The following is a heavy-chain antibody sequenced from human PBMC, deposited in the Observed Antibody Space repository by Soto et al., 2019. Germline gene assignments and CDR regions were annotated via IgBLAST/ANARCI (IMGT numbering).Heavy chain of an antibody. CDR1: GGTFSNYA. CDR3: AQTLGLAVAGPGRFDL. D-gene: IGHD6-19*01. J-gene: IGHJ2*01. V-gene: IGHV1-69*14. CDR2: ITPFFGTA. Sequence: QVQLVQSGAEVKKPGSSVKVSCKASGGTFSNYAISWVRQAPGQGLEWMGGITPFFGTANYAQKFQGRVTIPADKSMSPAYMELSRLRSEDTAVDYCAQTLGLAVAGPGRFDLWGRGTLVTVSS.